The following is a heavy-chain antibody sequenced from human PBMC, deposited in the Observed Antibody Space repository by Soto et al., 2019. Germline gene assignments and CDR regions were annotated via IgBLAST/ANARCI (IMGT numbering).Heavy chain of an antibody. Sequence: QVQLVQSGAEVRKPGSSVKVYCVASGGTFSTSAMNWVRQAPGQGLEWVGGIIPVFGTPTYAQSLQGRVTITVDVSTTTAYMELTRLRPEDTAVYYCATQLTGDLDFWGQGTLVIVSS. D-gene: IGHD7-27*01. CDR1: GGTFSTSA. CDR3: ATQLTGDLDF. CDR2: IIPVFGTP. V-gene: IGHV1-69*13. J-gene: IGHJ4*02.